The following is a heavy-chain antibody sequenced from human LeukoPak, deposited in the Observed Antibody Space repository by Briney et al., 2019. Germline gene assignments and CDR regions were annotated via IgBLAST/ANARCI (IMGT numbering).Heavy chain of an antibody. CDR2: IYYSGHT. J-gene: IGHJ4*02. CDR1: SDSISSSSNY. CDR3: ARHEEEDGYNANTIDY. D-gene: IGHD5-24*01. V-gene: IGHV4-39*01. Sequence: SETLSLTCTVSSDSISSSSNYWAWVRQSPGKGLEWIGAIYYSGHTYYNPSLKSRITMSVATSKNQFSLKVSYVTAADTAVYYCARHEEEDGYNANTIDYWGQGTLVTVYS.